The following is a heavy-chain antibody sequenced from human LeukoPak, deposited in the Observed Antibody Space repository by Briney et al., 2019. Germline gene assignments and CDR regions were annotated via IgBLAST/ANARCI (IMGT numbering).Heavy chain of an antibody. D-gene: IGHD3-10*01. CDR2: IYYSGST. V-gene: IGHV4-61*01. CDR3: ATAPPSMVRGVFSMTYFDY. J-gene: IGHJ4*02. Sequence: SETLSLTCTVSGGSVSSSHYYWNWIRQPPGKRLEWIGYIYYSGSTNYNPSLKSRVTISADTSKNQFSLKLSSVTAADTAVYYCATAPPSMVRGVFSMTYFDYWGQETLVPVSS. CDR1: GGSVSSSHYY.